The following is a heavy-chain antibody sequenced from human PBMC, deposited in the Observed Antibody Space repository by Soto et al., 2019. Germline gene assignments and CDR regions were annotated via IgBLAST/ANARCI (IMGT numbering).Heavy chain of an antibody. V-gene: IGHV2-5*02. Sequence: QITLKESGPTLVKPTQTLTLTCTFSAFSLSTGGVGVGWIRQPPGKALEWLALIYWDDDKRDSPSLRNRLTITKEYSTNQVVLTMTTMDPVNTATYYCIQSRCGGDCLQSYASYYYYGMDVWGQGSTVTVSS. J-gene: IGHJ6*02. CDR1: AFSLSTGGVG. CDR2: IYWDDDK. CDR3: IQSRCGGDCLQSYASYYYYGMDV. D-gene: IGHD2-21*02.